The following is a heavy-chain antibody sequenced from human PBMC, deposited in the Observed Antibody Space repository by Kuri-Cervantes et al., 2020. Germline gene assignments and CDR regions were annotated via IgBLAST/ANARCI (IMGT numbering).Heavy chain of an antibody. Sequence: GESLKISCAASGFTFDDYGMSWVRQAPGKGLEWVSGINWNGGSTGYADSVKGRFTISRDNAKNSLYLQMNSLKAEDTALYYCAKDADSSGYYYYYMDVWGKGTTVTVSS. V-gene: IGHV3-20*04. D-gene: IGHD3-22*01. J-gene: IGHJ6*03. CDR2: INWNGGST. CDR1: GFTFDDYG. CDR3: AKDADSSGYYYYYMDV.